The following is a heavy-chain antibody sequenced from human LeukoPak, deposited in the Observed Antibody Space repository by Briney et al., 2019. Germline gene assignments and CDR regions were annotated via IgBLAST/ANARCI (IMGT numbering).Heavy chain of an antibody. V-gene: IGHV3-7*05. Sequence: GGSLRLSCAASGCTFSSYAMSWVRQAPGKGLEWVANIKQDGGEKYYADSMKGRFTISRDNAKSSLYLQLNSLRVEDTAVYHCASTQTFDYWGQGTLVTVSS. CDR2: IKQDGGEK. CDR1: GCTFSSYA. J-gene: IGHJ4*02. CDR3: ASTQTFDY.